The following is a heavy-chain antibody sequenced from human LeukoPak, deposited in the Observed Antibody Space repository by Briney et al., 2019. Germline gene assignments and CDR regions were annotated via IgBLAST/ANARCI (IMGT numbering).Heavy chain of an antibody. CDR2: IYYSGTT. CDR3: ARGGSSSSLNHFDY. D-gene: IGHD6-13*01. V-gene: IGHV4-59*01. CDR1: GGSISSYY. J-gene: IGHJ4*02. Sequence: SETLSLTCTVSGGSISSYYWSWIRQTPGEGLEWIGYIYYSGTTNYNPSLKSRVTISVDTSKNQFSLNLSSVTAADTAVYYCARGGSSSSLNHFDYWGQGTLVTVSP.